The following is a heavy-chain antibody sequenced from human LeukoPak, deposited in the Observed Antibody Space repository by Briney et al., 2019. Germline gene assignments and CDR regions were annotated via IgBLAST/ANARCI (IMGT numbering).Heavy chain of an antibody. V-gene: IGHV1-69*05. CDR2: IIPIFGTA. CDR1: GGTFSSYA. CDR3: ARRTKGGYYPELDY. Sequence: GASVKVSCEASGGTFSSYAISWVRQAPGRGLEWMGGIIPIFGTANYAQKFQGRVTITTDESTSTAYMELSSLRSDDTAVYYCARRTKGGYYPELDYWGQGTLVTVSS. J-gene: IGHJ4*02. D-gene: IGHD3-22*01.